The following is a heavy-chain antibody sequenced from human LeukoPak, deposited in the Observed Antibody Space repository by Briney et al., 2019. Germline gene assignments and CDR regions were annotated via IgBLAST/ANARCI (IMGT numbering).Heavy chain of an antibody. Sequence: GGSLRLSCAASGFTFSSYWMHWVRQAPGKGLVWVSRINSDGSSTSYADSVKGRFTISRDNAKNSLYLQMNSLRAEDTAVYYCARDRSSSSWFRRFDYWGQGTLVTVSS. J-gene: IGHJ4*02. D-gene: IGHD6-13*01. CDR1: GFTFSSYW. V-gene: IGHV3-74*01. CDR2: INSDGSST. CDR3: ARDRSSSSWFRRFDY.